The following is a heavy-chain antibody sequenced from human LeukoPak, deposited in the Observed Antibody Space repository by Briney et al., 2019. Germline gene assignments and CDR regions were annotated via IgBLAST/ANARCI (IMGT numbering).Heavy chain of an antibody. CDR1: GFTFSDYY. CDR2: ISSGSTI. V-gene: IGHV3-11*01. D-gene: IGHD6-13*01. Sequence: GGSLRLSCAASGFTFSDYYMSWIRQAPGKGLEWVSYISSGSTIYYADSVKGRFTISRDNAKNSLYLQMNSLRAEDTAVYYCARELGAAGAIDYWGQGTLVTVSS. CDR3: ARELGAAGAIDY. J-gene: IGHJ4*02.